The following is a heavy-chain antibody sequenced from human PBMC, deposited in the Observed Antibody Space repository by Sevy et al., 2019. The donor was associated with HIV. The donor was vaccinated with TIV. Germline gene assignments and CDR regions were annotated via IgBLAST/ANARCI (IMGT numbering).Heavy chain of an antibody. V-gene: IGHV3-30*18. CDR2: ISHDGINE. D-gene: IGHD1-26*01. CDR1: GFSFSYYG. Sequence: GGSLRLSCIGSGFSFSYYGIHWVRQAPGKGLDWVALISHDGINEYYADSVKGRFTISRDNSKNTVYLEMNSLGNEDTAIYFWANAYSGSYSHSYLYALDVWGQGTTVTVSS. CDR3: ANAYSGSYSHSYLYALDV. J-gene: IGHJ6*02.